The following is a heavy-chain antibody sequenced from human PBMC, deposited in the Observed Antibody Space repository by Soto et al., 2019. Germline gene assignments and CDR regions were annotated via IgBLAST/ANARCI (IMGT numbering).Heavy chain of an antibody. J-gene: IGHJ4*02. CDR3: ARVGSRNSTSHNPLYYFDY. CDR2: IYHSGST. V-gene: IGHV4-30-2*01. Sequence: TLSLTCAVSGGSISSGGYSWSWIRQPPGKGLEWIGYIYHSGSTYYNPSLKSRVTISVDRSKNQFSLKLSSVTAADTAVYYCARVGSRNSTSHNPLYYFDYWGQGTLVTVSS. D-gene: IGHD2-2*01. CDR1: GGSISSGGYS.